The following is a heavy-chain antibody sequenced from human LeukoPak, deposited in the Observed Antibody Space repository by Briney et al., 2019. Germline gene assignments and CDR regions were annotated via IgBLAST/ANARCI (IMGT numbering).Heavy chain of an antibody. D-gene: IGHD2-8*01. Sequence: GASVKVSCKASGGTFSSYAISWVRRAPGQGLEWMGGIIPIFGTANYAQKFQGRVTITADESTSTAYMELSSLRSEDTAVYYCARSTVLMVYAISWFDPWGQGTLVTVSS. CDR2: IIPIFGTA. J-gene: IGHJ5*02. CDR1: GGTFSSYA. V-gene: IGHV1-69*13. CDR3: ARSTVLMVYAISWFDP.